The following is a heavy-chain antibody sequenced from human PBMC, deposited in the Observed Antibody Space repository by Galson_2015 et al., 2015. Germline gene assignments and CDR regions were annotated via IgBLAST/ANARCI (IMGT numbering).Heavy chain of an antibody. CDR3: AKDPRPIVEAARRFVNAFDI. Sequence: SLRLSCAASGFTFSSYGMHWVRQAPGKGLEWVAVISYDGSNKYYADSVKGRFTISRDNSKNTLYLQMNSLRAEDTAVYYCAKDPRPIVEAARRFVNAFDIWGQGTMVTVSS. D-gene: IGHD6-6*01. V-gene: IGHV3-30*18. CDR2: ISYDGSNK. CDR1: GFTFSSYG. J-gene: IGHJ3*02.